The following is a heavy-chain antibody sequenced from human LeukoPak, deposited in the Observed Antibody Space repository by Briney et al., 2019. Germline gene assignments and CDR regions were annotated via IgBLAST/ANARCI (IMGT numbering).Heavy chain of an antibody. J-gene: IGHJ4*02. CDR2: INHSGST. V-gene: IGHV4-34*01. D-gene: IGHD3-22*01. CDR3: AREEGSGSSYGN. Sequence: PSETLSLTCAVYGGSFSGYYWSWIRQPPGKRLEWIGEINHSGSTNYNPSLKSRVTISVDTSKNQFSLKLSSVTAADTAVYYCAREEGSGSSYGNWGQGTLVTVSS. CDR1: GGSFSGYY.